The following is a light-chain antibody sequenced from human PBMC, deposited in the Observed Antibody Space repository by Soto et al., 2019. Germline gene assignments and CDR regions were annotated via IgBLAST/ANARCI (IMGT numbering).Light chain of an antibody. J-gene: IGKJ1*01. CDR3: QQYNTYPWT. Sequence: DIQMTQSPSTLSASVGDRVTITCRASQSTNSWLAWYQQKPGKAPKILIYKVSNLESGVPSRFSGSGSGTESTLTISSLQPDDFATYYCQQYNTYPWTFGQGTKVEIK. CDR1: QSTNSW. V-gene: IGKV1-5*03. CDR2: KVS.